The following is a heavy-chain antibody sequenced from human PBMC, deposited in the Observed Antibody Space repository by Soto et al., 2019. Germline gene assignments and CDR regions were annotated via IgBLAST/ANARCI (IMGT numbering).Heavy chain of an antibody. CDR2: IYYSGST. D-gene: IGHD7-27*01. V-gene: IGHV4-59*01. Sequence: SETLSLTCTVSGGSISSYYWSWIRQPPGKGLEWIGYIYYSGSTNYNPSLKSRVTISVDTSKNQFSLKLSAVTAADTAVYYCARSKSPGYYGMDVWGQGTPVTVSS. CDR3: ARSKSPGYYGMDV. J-gene: IGHJ6*02. CDR1: GGSISSYY.